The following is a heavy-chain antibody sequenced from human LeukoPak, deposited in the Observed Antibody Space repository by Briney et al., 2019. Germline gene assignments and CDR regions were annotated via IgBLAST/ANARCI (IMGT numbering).Heavy chain of an antibody. CDR3: ASMSGYYVPYYYYMDV. CDR1: GGSFSGYY. J-gene: IGHJ6*03. CDR2: INHSGST. V-gene: IGHV4-34*01. Sequence: SETLSLTCAVYGGSFSGYYWSWIRQPPGKGLEWSGEINHSGSTNYNPSLKSRVTISVDTSKNQFSLKLSSVTAADTAVYYCASMSGYYVPYYYYMDVWGKGTTVTVSS. D-gene: IGHD3-22*01.